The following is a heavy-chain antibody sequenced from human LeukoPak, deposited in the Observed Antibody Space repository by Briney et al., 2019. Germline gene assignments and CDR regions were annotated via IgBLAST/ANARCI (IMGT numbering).Heavy chain of an antibody. CDR2: INPNSGGT. D-gene: IGHD3-16*01. V-gene: IGHV1-2*06. J-gene: IGHJ6*02. Sequence: ASVKVSCKASGYTFTGYYMHWVRQAPGQGLGWMGRINPNSGGTNYAQKFQGRVTMTTDTSTSTAYMELRSLRSDDTAVYYCALLGGPIDYYYGMDVWGQGTTVTVSS. CDR3: ALLGGPIDYYYGMDV. CDR1: GYTFTGYY.